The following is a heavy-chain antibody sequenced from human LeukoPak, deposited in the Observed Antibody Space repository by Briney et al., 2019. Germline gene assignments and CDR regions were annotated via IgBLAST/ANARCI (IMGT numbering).Heavy chain of an antibody. Sequence: SQTLSLTCTVSGGSISSGSYYWSWIRQPAGKGLEWIGRIYTSGSTNYNPSLKSRVTISVDTSKNQFSLKLSSVTAADTAVYYCARGLRSITMVRGVIPFDYWGQGTLVTVSS. CDR2: IYTSGST. D-gene: IGHD3-10*01. CDR1: GGSISSGSYY. J-gene: IGHJ4*02. V-gene: IGHV4-61*02. CDR3: ARGLRSITMVRGVIPFDY.